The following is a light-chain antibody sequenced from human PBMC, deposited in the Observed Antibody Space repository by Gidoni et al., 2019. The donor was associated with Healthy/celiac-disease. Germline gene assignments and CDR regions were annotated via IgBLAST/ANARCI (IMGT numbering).Light chain of an antibody. Sequence: EIVLTQSPGTLSLSPGERAPLSCRASQSVSSSYLAWYQQKPGQAPMLLIYGASNRATGIPDRFSGSGSETDFTLTISRVEPEDFAVYYCQQCGSSLYTFGQGTKLEIK. CDR2: GAS. V-gene: IGKV3-20*01. CDR3: QQCGSSLYT. J-gene: IGKJ2*01. CDR1: QSVSSSY.